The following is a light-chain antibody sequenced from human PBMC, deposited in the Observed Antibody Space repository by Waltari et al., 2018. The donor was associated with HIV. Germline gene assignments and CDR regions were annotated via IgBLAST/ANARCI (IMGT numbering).Light chain of an antibody. Sequence: VGMTQSPLSLTVIIGPPASISCRSSQRLIYSDGATHLNWFQQRPGQTPRSLIYKVSNRDSCVPDTFSSSRACTDYTLKISRVQPEDVWVYYCMQGTHWPYTFGQGTKLEIK. CDR1: QRLIYSDGATH. CDR3: MQGTHWPYT. CDR2: KVS. J-gene: IGKJ2*01. V-gene: IGKV2-30*01.